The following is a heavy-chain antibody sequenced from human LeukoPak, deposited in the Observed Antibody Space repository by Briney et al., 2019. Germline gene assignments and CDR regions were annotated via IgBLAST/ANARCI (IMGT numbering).Heavy chain of an antibody. Sequence: GASVKVSCKASGYTFSTCDINWVRQATGEGLEWMGWMNPNSGNTGFAHKFQGRVTMTRGTSINTAYMELSSLRSEDTAVYYCARVLGSISHWGQGTLVTVSS. CDR1: GYTFSTCD. CDR3: ARVLGSISH. D-gene: IGHD1-1*01. J-gene: IGHJ4*02. CDR2: MNPNSGNT. V-gene: IGHV1-8*01.